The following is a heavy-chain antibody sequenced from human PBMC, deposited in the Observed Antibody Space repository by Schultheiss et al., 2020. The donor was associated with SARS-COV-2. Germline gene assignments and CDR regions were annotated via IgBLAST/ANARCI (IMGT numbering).Heavy chain of an antibody. Sequence: GGSLRLSCSASGFTFSSYAMHWVRQAPGKGLEWVSVIYSGGSTYYADSVKGRFTISRDNSKNTLYLQMNSLRAEDTAVYYCAKEGGGSYGGWALDYWGQGTLVTVSS. J-gene: IGHJ4*02. V-gene: IGHV3-NL1*01. CDR3: AKEGGGSYGGWALDY. CDR1: GFTFSSYA. CDR2: IYSGGST. D-gene: IGHD5-18*01.